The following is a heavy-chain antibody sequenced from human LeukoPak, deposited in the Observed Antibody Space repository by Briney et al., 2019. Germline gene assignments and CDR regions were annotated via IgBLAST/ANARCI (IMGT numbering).Heavy chain of an antibody. J-gene: IGHJ4*02. CDR3: ARLWWELLGGFDY. D-gene: IGHD1-26*01. Sequence: SETLSLTCAVSGYSISSGYYWGWIRRPPGKGLEWIGSIYHSGSTYYNPSLKSRVTISVDTSKNQFSLKLSSVTAADTAVYYCARLWWELLGGFDYWGQGTLVTVSS. CDR2: IYHSGST. CDR1: GYSISSGYY. V-gene: IGHV4-38-2*01.